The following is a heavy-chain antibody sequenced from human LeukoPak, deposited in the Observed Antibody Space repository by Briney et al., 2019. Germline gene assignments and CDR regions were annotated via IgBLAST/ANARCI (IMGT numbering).Heavy chain of an antibody. CDR3: ARVLQNYYHMDV. D-gene: IGHD3-3*01. CDR2: ICDSGSA. V-gene: IGHV4-59*11. CDR1: GVSINSHY. J-gene: IGHJ6*03. Sequence: SETLSLTCTVSGVSINSHYWSWIRQPPGKGLEWIGFICDSGSANYKSSLKSRVTMTVGTSKNQFSLKLNSVSAADTAVYYCARVLQNYYHMDVWGKGTTVTVSS.